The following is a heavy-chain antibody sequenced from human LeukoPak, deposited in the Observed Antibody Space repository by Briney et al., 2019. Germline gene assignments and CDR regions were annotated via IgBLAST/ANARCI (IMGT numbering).Heavy chain of an antibody. CDR3: AKTTVTTPFDL. CDR1: GFTFDDYA. J-gene: IGHJ2*01. D-gene: IGHD4-17*01. CDR2: ISWNSGSI. Sequence: GGSLRLSCAASGFTFDDYAMHWVRQAPGEGLEWVSGISWNSGSIGYADSVKGRFTISRDNAKNSLYLQMNSLRAEDTALYYCAKTTVTTPFDLWGRGTLVTVSS. V-gene: IGHV3-9*01.